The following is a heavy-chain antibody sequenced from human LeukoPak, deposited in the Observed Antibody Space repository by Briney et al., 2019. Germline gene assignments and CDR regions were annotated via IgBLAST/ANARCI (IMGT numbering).Heavy chain of an antibody. CDR2: IKQDGSQE. Sequence: IKQDGSQEYYVDSVKGRFTISRDSAKNSLYLQMNSLRAEDTAVYYCARGVPYDSWSGPHYSDYWGQGTLVTVSS. CDR3: ARGVPYDSWSGPHYSDY. D-gene: IGHD3-3*01. J-gene: IGHJ4*02. V-gene: IGHV3-7*01.